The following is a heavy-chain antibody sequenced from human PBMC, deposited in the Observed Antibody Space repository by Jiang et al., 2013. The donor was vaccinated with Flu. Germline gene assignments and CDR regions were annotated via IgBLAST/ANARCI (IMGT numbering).Heavy chain of an antibody. CDR2: IDPSDSYT. D-gene: IGHD2-2*01. Sequence: GESLRISCKGSGYNFTNYWISWVRQMPGRGLEWMGRIDPSDSYTTYSPSFQGFVTISADKSITTAYLQWSSLKASDTAMYYCARRLGYCTTTTCYAGVDFWGQGTLVTVSS. V-gene: IGHV5-10-1*01. J-gene: IGHJ1*01. CDR1: GYNFTNYW. CDR3: ARRLGYCTTTTCYAGVDF.